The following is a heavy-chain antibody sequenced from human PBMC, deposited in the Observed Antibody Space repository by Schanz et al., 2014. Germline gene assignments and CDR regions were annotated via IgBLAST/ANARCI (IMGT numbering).Heavy chain of an antibody. J-gene: IGHJ3*01. V-gene: IGHV1-18*01. Sequence: QGQLVQSGAAAKKPGASVKVSCKASGYTFTSYGITWVRQAPGQGLEWMGWISAYNGHTTYAQKFQGRVTMTTGTSTSTAYMELRNVRYDDTAMYYCARGIPYCSSASCSGLDAYDVWGQGTLVTVSS. D-gene: IGHD2-2*01. CDR1: GYTFTSYG. CDR3: ARGIPYCSSASCSGLDAYDV. CDR2: ISAYNGHT.